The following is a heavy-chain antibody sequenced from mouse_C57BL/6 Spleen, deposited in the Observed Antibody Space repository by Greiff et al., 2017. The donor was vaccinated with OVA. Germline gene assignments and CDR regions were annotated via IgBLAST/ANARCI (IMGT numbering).Heavy chain of an antibody. CDR2: INPNNGGT. V-gene: IGHV1-26*01. Sequence: EVQLQQSGPELVKPGASVKISCKASGYTFTDYYMNWVKQSHGKSLEWIGDINPNNGGTSYNQKFKGKATLTVDKSSSTAYMELRSLTSEDSAVYYCAREGDYDGPAWFAYWGQGTLVTVSA. CDR1: GYTFTDYY. J-gene: IGHJ3*01. D-gene: IGHD2-4*01. CDR3: AREGDYDGPAWFAY.